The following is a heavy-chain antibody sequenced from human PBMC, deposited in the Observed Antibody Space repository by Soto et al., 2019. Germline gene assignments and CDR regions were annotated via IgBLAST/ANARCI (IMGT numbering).Heavy chain of an antibody. V-gene: IGHV2-5*02. Sequence: QITLKESGPTLVKPTQTLTLTCTFSGFSLSTTGVSVGWIRQPPGKALEWLALIYWDDDKRHSPSLKSRLTVTKDTSKNQVVLTMTNMDPVDTATYYCARRYCSGGSCYLFDYWGQGTLVTVSS. CDR1: GFSLSTTGVS. CDR2: IYWDDDK. CDR3: ARRYCSGGSCYLFDY. D-gene: IGHD2-15*01. J-gene: IGHJ4*02.